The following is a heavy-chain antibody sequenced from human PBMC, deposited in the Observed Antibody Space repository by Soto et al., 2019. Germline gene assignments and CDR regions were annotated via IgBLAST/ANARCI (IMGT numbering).Heavy chain of an antibody. V-gene: IGHV1-69*01. D-gene: IGHD6-13*01. J-gene: IGHJ6*02. CDR2: IIPIFGTA. CDR3: ARGLRSSSWPNKYSMDV. Sequence: SVKVSCKASGGTFSSYAISWVRQAPGQGLEWMGGIIPIFGTANYAQKFQGRVTITADESTSTAYMELSSLRSEDTAVYYCARGLRSSSWPNKYSMDVWGQGTTVTVSS. CDR1: GGTFSSYA.